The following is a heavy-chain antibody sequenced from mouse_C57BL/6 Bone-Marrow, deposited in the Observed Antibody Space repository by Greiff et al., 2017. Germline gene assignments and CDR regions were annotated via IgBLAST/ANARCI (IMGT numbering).Heavy chain of an antibody. V-gene: IGHV5-17*01. CDR1: GFTFSDYG. CDR2: ISRGSSTI. J-gene: IGHJ3*01. CDR3: AGRPY. Sequence: EVKLVESGGGLVKPGGSLKLSCAASGFTFSDYGMHWVRQAPEQGLEWVAYISRGSSTIYYAHTVKGRFTISRDNAKNTLFLQMTSLGSENTAMYYCAGRPYWGQGTLVTVSA.